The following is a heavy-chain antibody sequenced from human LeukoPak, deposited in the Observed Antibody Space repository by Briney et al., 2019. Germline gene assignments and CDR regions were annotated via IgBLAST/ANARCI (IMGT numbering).Heavy chain of an antibody. J-gene: IGHJ3*02. CDR3: AKSINYYYDSSGFYRAFDI. Sequence: GGSLRLSCAASGFTFSSYAMSWVRQAPGKGLEWVSAISGSGGSTYYADSVKGRFTISRDNSKNTLYLQMNSLRAEDTAVYYSAKSINYYYDSSGFYRAFDIWGQGTMVTVSS. CDR2: ISGSGGST. V-gene: IGHV3-23*01. CDR1: GFTFSSYA. D-gene: IGHD3-22*01.